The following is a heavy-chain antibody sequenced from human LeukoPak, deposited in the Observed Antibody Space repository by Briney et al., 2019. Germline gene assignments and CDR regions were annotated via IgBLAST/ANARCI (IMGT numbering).Heavy chain of an antibody. CDR1: GFTFSSYW. Sequence: PGGSLRLSCADSGFTFSSYWMSWVRQAPGKGLEWVANIKQDGSEKYYVDSVKGRFTMSRDNAKNSLYLQMNSLRAEDTAVYYCARVQWELRGVGSYFEYWGQGALVTVSS. D-gene: IGHD1-26*01. J-gene: IGHJ4*02. CDR3: ARVQWELRGVGSYFEY. CDR2: IKQDGSEK. V-gene: IGHV3-7*01.